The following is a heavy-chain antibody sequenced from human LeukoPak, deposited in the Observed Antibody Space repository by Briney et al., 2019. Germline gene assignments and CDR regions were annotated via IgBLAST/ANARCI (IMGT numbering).Heavy chain of an antibody. CDR1: GGSFSGYY. Sequence: SETLSLTCAVYGGSFSGYYWSWIRQPPGKGLEWIGEINHSGSTNYNPSLKSRVTISVDTSKNQFSLKLSSVTAADTAVYYCARPHYYCSSTSCYIMGYDYWGQGTLVTVSS. V-gene: IGHV4-34*01. CDR2: INHSGST. J-gene: IGHJ4*02. CDR3: ARPHYYCSSTSCYIMGYDY. D-gene: IGHD2-2*02.